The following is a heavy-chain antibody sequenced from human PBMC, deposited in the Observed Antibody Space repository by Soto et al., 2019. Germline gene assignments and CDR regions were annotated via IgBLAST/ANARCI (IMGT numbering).Heavy chain of an antibody. Sequence: ASVKVSCKASGYTFTSYDINWVRQATGQGLEWMGWMNPNSGNTGYAQKFQGRVTMTRNTSISTAYMELSSLRSEDTAVYYCAMSPTSRPSDIVVVVAADYYGMDVWGQGTTVTVSS. V-gene: IGHV1-8*01. CDR3: AMSPTSRPSDIVVVVAADYYGMDV. J-gene: IGHJ6*02. D-gene: IGHD2-15*01. CDR2: MNPNSGNT. CDR1: GYTFTSYD.